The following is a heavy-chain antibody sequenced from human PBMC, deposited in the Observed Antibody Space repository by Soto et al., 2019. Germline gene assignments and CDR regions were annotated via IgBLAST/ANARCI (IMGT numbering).Heavy chain of an antibody. CDR1: GDSVSSNSAA. CDR2: TYYRSKWSN. Sequence: HTLSLTCAISGDSVSSNSAAWNWIRQSPSGGLEWLGRTYYRSKWSNEYAVSVKSRITINPDTSKNQFSLQLNSVTPEDTAVYYCARDYGSGYDYFDYWGQGTLVTVSS. CDR3: ARDYGSGYDYFDY. J-gene: IGHJ4*02. V-gene: IGHV6-1*01. D-gene: IGHD5-12*01.